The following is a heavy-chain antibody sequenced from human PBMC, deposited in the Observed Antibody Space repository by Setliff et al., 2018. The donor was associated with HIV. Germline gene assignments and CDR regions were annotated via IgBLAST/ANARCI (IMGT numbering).Heavy chain of an antibody. V-gene: IGHV4-38-2*02. D-gene: IGHD3-16*01. CDR2: VYHSGKT. CDR1: GQFISDGYY. J-gene: IGHJ5*02. CDR3: AKHDFGEGSCFDP. Sequence: KTSETLSLTCTVSGQFISDGYYWGWIRQPPGKGLEWIGSVYHSGKTYYNPSLKSRVTMSADTSKNQISLMLRSMTAADTAVYYCAKHDFGEGSCFDPWGQGSLVTVSS.